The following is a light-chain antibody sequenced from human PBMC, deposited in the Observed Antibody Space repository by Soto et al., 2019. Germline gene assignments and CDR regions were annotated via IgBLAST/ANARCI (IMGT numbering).Light chain of an antibody. J-gene: IGKJ5*01. CDR3: QQYSNLIT. V-gene: IGKV1-33*01. CDR1: QNINNY. Sequence: DIQMTQSPASLSSCLVDIVTITCQASQNINNYLNWYQQKPGRAPKLLIYDASNLEAGVPSRFSGSGSGTYFSFTISSLQTEDFATYYCQQYSNLITFGQGTRLEIK. CDR2: DAS.